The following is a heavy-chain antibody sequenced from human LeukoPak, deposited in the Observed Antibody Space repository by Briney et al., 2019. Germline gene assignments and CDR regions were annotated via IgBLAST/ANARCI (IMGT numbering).Heavy chain of an antibody. D-gene: IGHD2-2*01. CDR3: ATRSSAAPAGY. Sequence: ASVTVSCTASGYTFTSYGISWVRQAPGQGLEWMGWISAYNGNTNYAQKLQGRVTMTTDTSTSTAYMELRSLRSDDTAVYYCATRSSAAPAGYWGQGTLVTVSS. J-gene: IGHJ4*02. CDR2: ISAYNGNT. V-gene: IGHV1-18*01. CDR1: GYTFTSYG.